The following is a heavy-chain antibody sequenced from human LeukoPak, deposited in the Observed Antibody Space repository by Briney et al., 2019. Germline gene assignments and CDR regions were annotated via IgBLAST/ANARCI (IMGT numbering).Heavy chain of an antibody. D-gene: IGHD4-17*01. V-gene: IGHV4-59*01. Sequence: KPSETLSLTCTVSGGSISSYYWSWIRQPPGKGLEWIGYIYYSGSTNYNPSLKSRVTISVDTSKNQFSLKLSSVTAADTAVYYCPRRNGDYWHYYGMDVWGQGPKVTVSS. CDR1: GGSISSYY. CDR2: IYYSGST. J-gene: IGHJ6*02. CDR3: PRRNGDYWHYYGMDV.